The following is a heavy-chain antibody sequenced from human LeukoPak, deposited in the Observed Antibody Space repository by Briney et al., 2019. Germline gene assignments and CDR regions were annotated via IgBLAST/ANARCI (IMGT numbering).Heavy chain of an antibody. CDR2: IDTDGSST. CDR1: GFTFSSYW. D-gene: IGHD5-12*01. V-gene: IGHV3-74*01. CDR3: TRGYAGIDY. Sequence: GGSLRLSCAASGFTFSSYWMHWVRRAPGKGLVWVSRIDTDGSSTIYAESVKGRFTISRDNAKNTLYLQINSLRAEDTAVYYCTRGYAGIDYWGQGTLVTVSS. J-gene: IGHJ4*02.